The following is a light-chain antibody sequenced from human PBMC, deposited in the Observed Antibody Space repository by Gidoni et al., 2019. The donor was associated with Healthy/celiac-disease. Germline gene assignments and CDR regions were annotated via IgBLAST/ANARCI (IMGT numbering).Light chain of an antibody. CDR2: EGS. CDR3: CSYAGSGTVV. V-gene: IGLV2-23*01. Sequence: QSALTQPASVSGSPGQSITISCTGTSSDVGSYNLVSWYQPHPGKAPKLMIYEGSKRPSGVSNRFSGSKSGNTASLTISGLQAEDEADYYCCSYAGSGTVVFGGGTKLTVL. J-gene: IGLJ2*01. CDR1: SSDVGSYNL.